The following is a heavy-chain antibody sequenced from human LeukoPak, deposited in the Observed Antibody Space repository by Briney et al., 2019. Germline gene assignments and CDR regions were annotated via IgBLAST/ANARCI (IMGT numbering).Heavy chain of an antibody. CDR1: GGSFSGCY. CDR3: ASRYVSSEVVIIPTAKNSWFDP. CDR2: INHSGST. J-gene: IGHJ5*02. Sequence: SETLSLTCAVYGGSFSGCYWSWVGQPPGKGLEWIGEINHSGSTNYNPSLKSRVTISVDTSKNQFSLKLTSVTAADTAVYYCASRYVSSEVVIIPTAKNSWFDPWGQGTLVTVSS. D-gene: IGHD3-3*01. V-gene: IGHV4-34*01.